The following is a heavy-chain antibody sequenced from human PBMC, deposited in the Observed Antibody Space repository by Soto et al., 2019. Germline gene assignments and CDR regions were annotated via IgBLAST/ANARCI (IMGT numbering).Heavy chain of an antibody. Sequence: GASVKVSCKASGYTFTSYGISWVRQAPGQGLEWMGWISAYNGNTNYAQKLQGRVTMTTDTSKSTAYMELRSLRSDDTAVYYCAIWKSAVGCLGWFVPCGRGTLVTVAS. J-gene: IGHJ5*02. CDR2: ISAYNGNT. CDR1: GYTFTSYG. D-gene: IGHD6-19*01. V-gene: IGHV1-18*01. CDR3: AIWKSAVGCLGWFVP.